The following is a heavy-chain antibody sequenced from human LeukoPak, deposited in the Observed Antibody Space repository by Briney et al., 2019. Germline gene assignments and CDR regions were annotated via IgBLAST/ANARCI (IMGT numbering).Heavy chain of an antibody. Sequence: PSETLSLTCTVSGGSISSYYWSWIRQHPGKGLEWIGYIYYSGSTNYNPSLKSRVTISVDTSKNQFSLKLSSVTAADTAVYYCARMRGYYDSSGYYYRGNWFDPWGQGTLVTVSS. CDR1: GGSISSYY. CDR3: ARMRGYYDSSGYYYRGNWFDP. V-gene: IGHV4-59*08. D-gene: IGHD3-22*01. CDR2: IYYSGST. J-gene: IGHJ5*02.